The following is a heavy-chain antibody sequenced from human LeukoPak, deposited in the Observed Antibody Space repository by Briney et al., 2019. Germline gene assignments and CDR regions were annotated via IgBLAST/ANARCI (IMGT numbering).Heavy chain of an antibody. Sequence: GGSLRLSCAASGFTFSSYSMTWVRQAPGKGLEWVSYISSSSTIYYADSVKGRFTISRDNAKNSLYLQMNSLRAEDTAVYYCARDRLAHFDYWGQGTLVTVSS. V-gene: IGHV3-48*01. CDR3: ARDRLAHFDY. J-gene: IGHJ4*02. CDR2: ISSSSTI. D-gene: IGHD6-19*01. CDR1: GFTFSSYS.